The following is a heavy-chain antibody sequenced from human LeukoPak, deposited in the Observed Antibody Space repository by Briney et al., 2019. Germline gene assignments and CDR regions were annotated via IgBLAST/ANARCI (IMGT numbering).Heavy chain of an antibody. CDR3: ARGIGSSSWECPDY. CDR2: INPNSGGT. CDR1: GYTFTGYY. D-gene: IGHD6-13*01. Sequence: ASVKVSCKASGYTFTGYYMHWVRQAPGQGLEWMGWINPNSGGTNYAQKFQGRVTMTRDTSISTAYMELSRLRSDDTAVYYCARGIGSSSWECPDYWGQGTLVTVSS. V-gene: IGHV1-2*02. J-gene: IGHJ4*02.